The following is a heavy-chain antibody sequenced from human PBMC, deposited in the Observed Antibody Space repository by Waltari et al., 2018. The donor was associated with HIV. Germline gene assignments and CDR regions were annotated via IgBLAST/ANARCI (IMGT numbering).Heavy chain of an antibody. CDR3: ASGRSVVGGAFDI. CDR1: GFTVSSNY. D-gene: IGHD2-2*01. CDR2: IDGGGST. Sequence: EVQLVESGGGLVQPGGSLRLSCAASGFTVSSNYMTWVRQAPGKGREWVSGIDGGGSTYYADSVKGRFTISRDNSKNTLSLQMNSLRAEDTAVYYCASGRSVVGGAFDIWGQGTMVTVSS. J-gene: IGHJ3*02. V-gene: IGHV3-66*02.